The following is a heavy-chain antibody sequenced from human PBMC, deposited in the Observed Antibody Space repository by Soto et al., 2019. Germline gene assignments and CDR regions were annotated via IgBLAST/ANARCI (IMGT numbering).Heavy chain of an antibody. V-gene: IGHV1-18*01. CDR1: GYTFTSYG. Sequence: GASVKVSCKASGYTFTSYGIRWVRQAPGQGLEWMGWISAYNGNTNYAQKLQGRVTMTTDTSTGTAYMELRSLRSDDTAVYYCARFAVGATFDYWGQGTLVTVSS. J-gene: IGHJ4*02. CDR2: ISAYNGNT. CDR3: ARFAVGATFDY. D-gene: IGHD1-26*01.